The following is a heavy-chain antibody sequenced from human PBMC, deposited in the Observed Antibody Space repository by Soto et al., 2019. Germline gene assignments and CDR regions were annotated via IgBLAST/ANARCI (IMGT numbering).Heavy chain of an antibody. Sequence: EVQLVESGGGLVKPGGSLRLSCAASGFTFSSYSMNWVRQAPGKGLEWVSSISSSSSYIYYADSVKGRFTISRDNAKNSLYLQMNSLRAEDTAVYYCAREGITMVRGVIIRSDYYYGMDVWGQGTTVTVSS. CDR1: GFTFSSYS. J-gene: IGHJ6*02. D-gene: IGHD3-10*01. CDR2: ISSSSSYI. V-gene: IGHV3-21*01. CDR3: AREGITMVRGVIIRSDYYYGMDV.